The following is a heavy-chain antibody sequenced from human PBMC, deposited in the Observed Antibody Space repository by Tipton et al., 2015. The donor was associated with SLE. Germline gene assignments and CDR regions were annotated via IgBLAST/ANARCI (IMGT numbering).Heavy chain of an antibody. CDR1: GFTFSNYA. CDR3: ARGHCTGGVCSDAFDI. V-gene: IGHV3-30*14. J-gene: IGHJ3*02. D-gene: IGHD2-8*02. Sequence: SLRLSCAASGFTFSNYAMHWVRQAPGKGLEWVAVISYDGSNKYYADSVKGRFTISRDNSKNTLYLQMNSLRAEDTAVYYCARGHCTGGVCSDAFDIWGQGTMVTVSS. CDR2: ISYDGSNK.